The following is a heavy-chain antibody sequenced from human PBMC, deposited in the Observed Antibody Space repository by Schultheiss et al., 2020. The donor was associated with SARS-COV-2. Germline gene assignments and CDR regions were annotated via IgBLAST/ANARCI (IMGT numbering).Heavy chain of an antibody. CDR1: GYTFTSYA. J-gene: IGHJ6*02. V-gene: IGHV1-3*01. D-gene: IGHD5-12*01. CDR2: NNAGNGNT. Sequence: ASVKVSCKASGYTFTSYAMHWVRQAPGQRLEWMGWNNAGNGNTNYAQKLQGRVTMTTDTSTSTAYMELRSLRSDDTAVYYCARVSGYDYKERGIKAISGQYYYGMDVWGQGTTVTVSS. CDR3: ARVSGYDYKERGIKAISGQYYYGMDV.